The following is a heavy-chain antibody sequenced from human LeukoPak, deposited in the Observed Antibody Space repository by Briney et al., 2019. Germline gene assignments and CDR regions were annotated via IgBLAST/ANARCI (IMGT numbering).Heavy chain of an antibody. CDR2: INHSGST. CDR1: GGSFSGYY. J-gene: IGHJ5*02. CDR3: ARRKLVPANWFDP. V-gene: IGHV4-34*01. D-gene: IGHD6-13*01. Sequence: PSETLSLTCAVYGGSFSGYYRSWIRQPPGKGLEWIGEINHSGSTNYNPSLKSRVTISVDTSKNQFSLKLSSVTAADTAVYYCARRKLVPANWFDPWGQGTLVTVSS.